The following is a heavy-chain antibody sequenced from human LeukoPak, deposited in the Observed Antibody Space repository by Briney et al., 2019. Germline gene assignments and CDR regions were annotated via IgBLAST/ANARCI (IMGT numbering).Heavy chain of an antibody. CDR3: AKDIASHSHAFDI. Sequence: GGSLRLSCAASGFTFSSYEMNWVRQAPGKGLEWVSYISSSGSTIYYADSVKGRFTISRDNDKNSLYLQMNSLRAEDMALYYCAKDIASHSHAFDIWGQGTMVTVSS. D-gene: IGHD2-15*01. CDR1: GFTFSSYE. V-gene: IGHV3-48*03. J-gene: IGHJ3*02. CDR2: ISSSGSTI.